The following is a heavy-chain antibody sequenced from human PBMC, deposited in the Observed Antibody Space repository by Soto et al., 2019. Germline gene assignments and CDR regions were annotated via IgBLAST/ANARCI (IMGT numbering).Heavy chain of an antibody. D-gene: IGHD6-13*01. CDR1: GGTIGSSNW. CDR3: AISSSWSSAYDY. CDR2: IYHSGST. V-gene: IGHV4-4*02. J-gene: IGHJ4*02. Sequence: SETLALTCAVSGGTIGSSNWWSWVRQPPGKGLEWIGEIYHSGSTNYNPSLKSRVTISVDKSKNQFSLKLSSVTAADTAVYYCAISSSWSSAYDYWGQGTLVTVSS.